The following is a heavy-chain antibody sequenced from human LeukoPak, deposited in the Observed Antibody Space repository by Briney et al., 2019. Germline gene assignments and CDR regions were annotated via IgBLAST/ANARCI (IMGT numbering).Heavy chain of an antibody. J-gene: IGHJ5*02. D-gene: IGHD1-26*01. V-gene: IGHV4-30-2*06. CDR2: IYHSGST. CDR3: ARGMIIVGATANWFDP. Sequence: KPSETLSLTCTVSGGSINSGSDCWSWIRQSPGKGLEWIGYIYHSGSTYYNPSLKSRVTISVDRSKNQFSLKLSSVTAADTAVYYCARGMIIVGATANWFDPWGQGTLVTVSS. CDR1: GGSINSGSDC.